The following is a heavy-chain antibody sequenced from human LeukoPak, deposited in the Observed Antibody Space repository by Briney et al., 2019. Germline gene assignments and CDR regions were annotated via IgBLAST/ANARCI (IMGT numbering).Heavy chain of an antibody. CDR1: GFTFSSYW. CDR3: ARVGGGYSYGPPDY. CDR2: INQDGSEK. D-gene: IGHD5-18*01. V-gene: IGHV3-7*03. J-gene: IGHJ4*02. Sequence: GGSLRLSCAASGFTFSSYWMSWVRQAPGKGLEWVANINQDGSEKYYVDSVKGRFTISRDNAKNSLYLQMNNLRAEDTALYYCARVGGGYSYGPPDYWGQGTLVTVSS.